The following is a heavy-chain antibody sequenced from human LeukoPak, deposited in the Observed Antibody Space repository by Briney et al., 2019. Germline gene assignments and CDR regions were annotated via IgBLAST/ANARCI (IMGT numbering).Heavy chain of an antibody. Sequence: SETLSLTPTVSGGSISSYYWSWIWAPAEERLEWIGRIYTSGSTNYNPSLKSRVTMSVDTSKNQFSLKLSSVTAADTAVYYCARDLRRFSLYGPSFDYWGQGTLVTVSS. CDR1: GGSISSYY. CDR2: IYTSGST. D-gene: IGHD3-10*01. V-gene: IGHV4-4*07. J-gene: IGHJ4*02. CDR3: ARDLRRFSLYGPSFDY.